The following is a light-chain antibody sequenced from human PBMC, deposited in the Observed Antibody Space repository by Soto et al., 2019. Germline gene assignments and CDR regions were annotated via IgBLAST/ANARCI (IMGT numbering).Light chain of an antibody. V-gene: IGKV3-20*01. Sequence: EIVLTQSPGSLSLSPGERATLSCRASQSVSSSFFAWYQQKPGQAPRLLIYGASSRATGIPDRFSGSGSGTDFSLTISRLEPEDFAVYYCQQYASSVTFGQGTKVENK. CDR2: GAS. CDR1: QSVSSSF. CDR3: QQYASSVT. J-gene: IGKJ1*01.